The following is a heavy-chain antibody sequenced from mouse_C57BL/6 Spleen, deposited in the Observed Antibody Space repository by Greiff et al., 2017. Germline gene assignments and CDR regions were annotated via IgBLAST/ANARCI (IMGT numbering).Heavy chain of an antibody. Sequence: EVQLQESGAELVRPGASVKLSCTASGFNIKDDYMHWVKQRPEQGLEWIGWIDPENGDTEYASKFQGKATITADTSSNTAYLQLSSLTSEDTAVYYCTPGRGLYSNSIFDYWGQGTTLTVSS. CDR1: GFNIKDDY. CDR3: TPGRGLYSNSIFDY. CDR2: IDPENGDT. D-gene: IGHD2-5*01. V-gene: IGHV14-4*01. J-gene: IGHJ2*01.